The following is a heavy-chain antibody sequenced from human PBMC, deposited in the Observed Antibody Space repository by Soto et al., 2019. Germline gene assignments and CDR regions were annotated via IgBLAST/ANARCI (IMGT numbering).Heavy chain of an antibody. CDR2: IYIGDIT. CDR1: GFTLSPNY. J-gene: IGHJ6*02. CDR3: AIVVAMVRGPPGGMDL. V-gene: IGHV3-53*01. D-gene: IGHD3-10*01. Sequence: EMRLVQSGGGLIQPGGSLRLSCAASGFTLSPNYMSWVRQAPGQGLEWVSIIYIGDITYYADSVKGRFTISRDNSKNILYLPMNSLRADDTAVYYCAIVVAMVRGPPGGMDLWGQGTTVTVAS.